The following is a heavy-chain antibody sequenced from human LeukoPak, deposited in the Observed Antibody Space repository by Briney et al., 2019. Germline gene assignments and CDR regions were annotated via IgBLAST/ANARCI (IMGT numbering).Heavy chain of an antibody. CDR2: ISYDGSNK. Sequence: PGGSLGLSRAASGFTFSSYAMHWVSQAPGKGLEWVAVISYDGSNKYYADSVKGRFTISRDNSKNTVYLQMNSLRAEDTAVYYCARQGNYGSGSYVRDAFDIWAQRPILTVSS. CDR3: ARQGNYGSGSYVRDAFDI. V-gene: IGHV3-30-3*01. J-gene: IGHJ3*02. D-gene: IGHD3-10*01. CDR1: GFTFSSYA.